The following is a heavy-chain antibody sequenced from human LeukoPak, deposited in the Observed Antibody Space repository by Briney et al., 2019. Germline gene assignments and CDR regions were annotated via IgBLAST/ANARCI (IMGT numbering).Heavy chain of an antibody. CDR3: ARDLWSIRAFDI. D-gene: IGHD3-16*01. CDR2: INPNSGGT. Sequence: GASVKVSCKASGYTFTGYYMHWVRQAPGQGLGWMGWINPNSGGTNYAQKFQGRVTMTRDTSISTAYMELSRLRSDDTAVYYCARDLWSIRAFDIWGQGTMVTVSS. CDR1: GYTFTGYY. V-gene: IGHV1-2*02. J-gene: IGHJ3*02.